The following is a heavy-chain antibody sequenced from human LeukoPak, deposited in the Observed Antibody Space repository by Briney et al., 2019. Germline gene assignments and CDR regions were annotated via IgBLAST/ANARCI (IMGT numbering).Heavy chain of an antibody. J-gene: IGHJ4*02. Sequence: PGGSLRLSCAASGFTFSTYGMHWVRQAPGKGLEWVANIKQDGSEKYYVDSVKGRFTISRDNAKNSLYLQMNSLRAEDTAVYYCARVRFYSSSSRNFDYWGQGTLVTVSS. CDR1: GFTFSTYG. CDR3: ARVRFYSSSSRNFDY. V-gene: IGHV3-7*01. CDR2: IKQDGSEK. D-gene: IGHD6-6*01.